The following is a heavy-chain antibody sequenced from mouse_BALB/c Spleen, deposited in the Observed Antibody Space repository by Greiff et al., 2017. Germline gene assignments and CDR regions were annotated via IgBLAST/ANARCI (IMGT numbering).Heavy chain of an antibody. D-gene: IGHD1-1*01. CDR1: GYTFSSYW. Sequence: VQLQQSGAELMKPGASVKISCKATGYTFSSYWIEWVKQRPGHGLEWIGEILPGSGSTNYNEKFKGKATFTADTSSNTAYMQLSSLTSEDSAVYYCATSTVVERRYAMDYWGQGTSVTVSS. CDR3: ATSTVVERRYAMDY. V-gene: IGHV1-9*01. CDR2: ILPGSGST. J-gene: IGHJ4*01.